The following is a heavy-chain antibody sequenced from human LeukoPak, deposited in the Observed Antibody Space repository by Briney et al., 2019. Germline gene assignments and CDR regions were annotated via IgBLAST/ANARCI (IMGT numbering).Heavy chain of an antibody. D-gene: IGHD3-22*01. Sequence: VASVKVSCKASGYTFTGYYMHWVRQATGQGLEWMGWMNPNSGNTGYAQKFQGRVTMTRNTSISTAYMELSSLRSEDTAVYYCALPYYYDSSGYYYVPHAFDIWGQGAMVTVSS. CDR3: ALPYYYDSSGYYYVPHAFDI. J-gene: IGHJ3*02. CDR1: GYTFTGYY. CDR2: MNPNSGNT. V-gene: IGHV1-8*02.